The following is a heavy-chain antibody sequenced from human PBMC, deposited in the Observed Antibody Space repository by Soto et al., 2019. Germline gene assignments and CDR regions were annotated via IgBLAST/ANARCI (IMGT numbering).Heavy chain of an antibody. D-gene: IGHD5-12*01. Sequence: HPGGSLRLSCAASGFTFSSYAMSWVRQAPGKGLEWVSAISGSGGSTYYADSVKGRFTISRDNSKNTLYLQMNSLRAEDTAVYYCAKTHGPGPGGYDSGYWGQGTLVTVSS. CDR2: ISGSGGST. CDR1: GFTFSSYA. V-gene: IGHV3-23*01. J-gene: IGHJ4*02. CDR3: AKTHGPGPGGYDSGY.